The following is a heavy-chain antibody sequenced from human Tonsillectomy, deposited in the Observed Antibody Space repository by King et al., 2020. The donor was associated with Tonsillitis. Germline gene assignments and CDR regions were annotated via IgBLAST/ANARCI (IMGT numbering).Heavy chain of an antibody. D-gene: IGHD4-17*01. J-gene: IGHJ6*02. CDR3: ASDSATFYGDYYKGMDV. CDR1: GDSISSYY. V-gene: IGHV4-59*01. CDR2: IFYSGST. Sequence: VQLQESGPGLVKPSETLALTCTVSGDSISSYYWSWIRQPPGKGLEWIGYIFYSGSTNDNPSLASRVIISVDTSKNQFSLKLSSVTAADTAVYYCASDSATFYGDYYKGMDVWGQGTTVTVSS.